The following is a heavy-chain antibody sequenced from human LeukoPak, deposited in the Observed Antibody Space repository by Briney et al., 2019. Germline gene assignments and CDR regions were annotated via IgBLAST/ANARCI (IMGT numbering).Heavy chain of an antibody. CDR2: FDPEDGET. J-gene: IGHJ3*02. V-gene: IGHV1-24*01. CDR1: GYTLTELS. Sequence: ASVKVSCKVSGYTLTELSMHWVRQAPGKGLEWMGGFDPEDGETIYAQKFQGRVTMTEDTSTDTAYMELSSLRSEDTAVYYCATDLQLLDAFDIWGQGTMVTVSP. CDR3: ATDLQLLDAFDI. D-gene: IGHD2-2*01.